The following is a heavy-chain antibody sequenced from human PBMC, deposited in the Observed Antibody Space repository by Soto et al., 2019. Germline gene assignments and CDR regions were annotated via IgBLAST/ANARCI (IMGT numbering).Heavy chain of an antibody. J-gene: IGHJ4*02. V-gene: IGHV1-58*01. CDR1: GFTFTSSA. CDR2: IVVGSGST. CDR3: AAAPDDSGSYYRILDY. D-gene: IGHD3-10*01. Sequence: ASVKVSCKASGFTFTSSAVQWVRQARGQRLEWIGWIVVGSGSTNYAQKFQERVTITRDMSTSTAYMELSSLRSEDTAVYYCAAAPDDSGSYYRILDYWGQGTLVTVSS.